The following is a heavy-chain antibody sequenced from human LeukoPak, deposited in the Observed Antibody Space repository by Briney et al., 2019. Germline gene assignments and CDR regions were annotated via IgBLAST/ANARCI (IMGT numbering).Heavy chain of an antibody. CDR3: AKARGEAAAGTPAPYYYYYGMDV. D-gene: IGHD6-13*01. CDR2: LSWNSGSI. Sequence: PGRSLRLSCAASGFTFDDYAMHWVRQAPGKGLEWVSGLSWNSGSIGYADSVKGRFTISRDNAKNSLYLQMNSLRAEDTALYYCAKARGEAAAGTPAPYYYYYGMDVWGQGTTVTVSS. J-gene: IGHJ6*02. V-gene: IGHV3-9*01. CDR1: GFTFDDYA.